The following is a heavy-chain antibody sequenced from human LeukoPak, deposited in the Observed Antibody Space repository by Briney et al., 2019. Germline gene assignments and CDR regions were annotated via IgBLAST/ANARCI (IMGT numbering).Heavy chain of an antibody. Sequence: ASVKVSCKASGYTFTSYYMHWVRQATGQGLEWMGWMNPNSGNTGYAQKFQGRVTMTRNTSISTAYMELSSLRSEDTAVYYCARVPPHRRGWFDPWGQGTLVTVSS. CDR2: MNPNSGNT. CDR3: ARVPPHRRGWFDP. J-gene: IGHJ5*02. V-gene: IGHV1-8*02. CDR1: GYTFTSYY. D-gene: IGHD3-10*01.